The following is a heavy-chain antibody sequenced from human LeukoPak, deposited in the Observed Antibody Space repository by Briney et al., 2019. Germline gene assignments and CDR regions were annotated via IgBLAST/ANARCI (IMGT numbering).Heavy chain of an antibody. V-gene: IGHV1-69*06. D-gene: IGHD3-3*01. CDR3: ARGPILRFLEWSQRYYYYMDV. Sequence: SVKVSCKASGGTFSSYAISWVRQAPGQGLEWMGGIIPIFGTANYAQKFQGRVTITADKSTSTAYMELSSLRSEDTAVYYRARGPILRFLEWSQRYYYYMDVWGKGTTVTVFS. CDR2: IIPIFGTA. J-gene: IGHJ6*03. CDR1: GGTFSSYA.